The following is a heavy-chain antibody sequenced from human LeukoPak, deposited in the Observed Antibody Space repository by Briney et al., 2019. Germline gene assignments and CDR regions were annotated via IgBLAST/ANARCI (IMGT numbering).Heavy chain of an antibody. V-gene: IGHV4-39*07. Sequence: SETLSLTCTVSGGSISSYYWGWLRQPPGKGLEWIGSIYYSGSTYYNPSLKSRVTISVDTSKNQFSLKLSSVTAADTAVYYCARDPGYCSGGSCYAWFDPWGQGTLVTVSS. CDR3: ARDPGYCSGGSCYAWFDP. CDR1: GGSISSYY. CDR2: IYYSGST. J-gene: IGHJ5*02. D-gene: IGHD2-15*01.